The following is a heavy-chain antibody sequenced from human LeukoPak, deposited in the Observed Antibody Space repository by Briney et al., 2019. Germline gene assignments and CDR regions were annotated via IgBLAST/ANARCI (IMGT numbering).Heavy chain of an antibody. CDR1: GFTFSHYG. Sequence: GGSLRPSCAASGFTFSHYGMHWVRQAPGKGLEWVAFIRFDADNEYYADSVKGRFTISRDNSKNTLYLQMNSLRAEDTAVYYCAKDSLVLAFDIWGQGTMVTVSS. CDR3: AKDSLVLAFDI. D-gene: IGHD3-10*01. J-gene: IGHJ3*02. V-gene: IGHV3-30*02. CDR2: IRFDADNE.